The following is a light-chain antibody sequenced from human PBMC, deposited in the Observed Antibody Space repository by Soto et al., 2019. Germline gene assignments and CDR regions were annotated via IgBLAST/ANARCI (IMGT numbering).Light chain of an antibody. CDR2: DAS. CDR1: HSISRW. J-gene: IGKJ1*01. V-gene: IGKV1-5*01. CDR3: QQYNSFPWT. Sequence: DIQITQSPYTLSASVGDRVIITCRASHSISRWLAWYQQKPGKAPKSLIYDASILESGVPSRFSGSGSGTEFTLTIASLQPYDFATYYCQQYNSFPWTFAQGTKVE.